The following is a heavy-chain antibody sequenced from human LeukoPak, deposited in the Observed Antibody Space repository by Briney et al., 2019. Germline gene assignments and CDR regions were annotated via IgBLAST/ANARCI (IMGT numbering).Heavy chain of an antibody. CDR2: IYYSGST. CDR3: ARDQRTVGYYGMDV. CDR1: GGSISGNH. D-gene: IGHD1-26*01. V-gene: IGHV4-59*01. Sequence: PSETLSLTCTVSGGSISGNHWSWVRRLPGKGLEWIGYIYYSGSTNYNPSLKSRVTISVDTSKNQFSLKLRSVTAADTAVYYCARDQRTVGYYGMDVWGRGTTVTVSS. J-gene: IGHJ6*02.